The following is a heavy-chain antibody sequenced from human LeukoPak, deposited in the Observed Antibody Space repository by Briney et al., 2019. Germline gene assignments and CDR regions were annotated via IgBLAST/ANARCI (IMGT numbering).Heavy chain of an antibody. CDR3: ARGSRWLLAFDI. D-gene: IGHD5-12*01. V-gene: IGHV4-4*07. Sequence: SETLSLACTVSGGSISSYYWSWIRQPAGKGLEWIGRIYTSGSTNYNPSLKSRVTMSVDTSKNQFSLKLSSVTAADTAVYYCARGSRWLLAFDIWGQGTMVTVSS. J-gene: IGHJ3*02. CDR1: GGSISSYY. CDR2: IYTSGST.